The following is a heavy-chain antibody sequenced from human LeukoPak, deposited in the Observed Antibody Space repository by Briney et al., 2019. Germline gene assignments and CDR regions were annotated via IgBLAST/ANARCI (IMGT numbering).Heavy chain of an antibody. J-gene: IGHJ4*02. Sequence: GGSLRLSCAASGFTFSSYWMSWVRQAPGKGLEWVANIKQDGSEKYYVDSVKGRFTISRDNAKNSPYLQMNSLRAEDTAVYYCARKVDRPGSPLYFDYWGQGTLVTVSS. CDR1: GFTFSSYW. V-gene: IGHV3-7*01. CDR3: ARKVDRPGSPLYFDY. CDR2: IKQDGSEK. D-gene: IGHD3-10*01.